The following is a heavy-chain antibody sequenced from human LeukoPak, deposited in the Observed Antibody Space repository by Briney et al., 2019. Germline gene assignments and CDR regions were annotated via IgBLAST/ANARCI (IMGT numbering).Heavy chain of an antibody. CDR1: GGTFSSYS. D-gene: IGHD3-22*01. V-gene: IGHV1-69*06. J-gene: IGHJ3*02. CDR2: IIPMFGTT. CDR3: ARSDLYYYDSSGYVSGAFDI. Sequence: SVKVSCKASGGTFSSYSISWVRQAPGQGLEWMGVIIPMFGTTTYAQRFQGRVTITADKSTSTAYMELSSLRSEDTAVYYCARSDLYYYDSSGYVSGAFDIWGQGTMVTVSS.